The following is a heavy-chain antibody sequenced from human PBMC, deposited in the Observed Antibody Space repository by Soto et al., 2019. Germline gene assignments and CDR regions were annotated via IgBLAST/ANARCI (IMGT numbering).Heavy chain of an antibody. CDR2: ISSSGSTI. V-gene: IGHV3-48*03. D-gene: IGHD6-19*01. CDR1: GFTFSSYE. CDR3: ARVGDSSGWYGAFDI. Sequence: PGGSLRLSCAASGFTFSSYEMNWVRQAPGKGLEWVSYISSSGSTIYYADSVKGRFTISRDNAKNSLYLQMNSLRDEDTAVYYCARVGDSSGWYGAFDIWGQGTMVTVSS. J-gene: IGHJ3*02.